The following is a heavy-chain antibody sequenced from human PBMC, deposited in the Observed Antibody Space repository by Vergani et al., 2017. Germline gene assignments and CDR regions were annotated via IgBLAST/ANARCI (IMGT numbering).Heavy chain of an antibody. CDR2: INEDGSRQ. V-gene: IGHV3-7*03. CDR1: GFTFNNYW. Sequence: EVQLVESGGQLVQPGGSLRLSYAASGFTFNNYWMSWVRQAPGKGLEWVANINEDGSRQYYVDSVRGRFTISRDNTKKSLYLQLDSLRGEDTAVYYCARDAPMGSDWGQGTLVTVSS. D-gene: IGHD3-10*01. CDR3: ARDAPMGSD. J-gene: IGHJ4*02.